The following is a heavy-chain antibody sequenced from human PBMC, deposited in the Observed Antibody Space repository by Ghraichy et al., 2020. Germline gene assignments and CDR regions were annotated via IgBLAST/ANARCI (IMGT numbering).Heavy chain of an antibody. D-gene: IGHD3-22*01. Sequence: SETLSLTCTVSGGSISSSSYYWGWIRQPPGKGLEWIGSIYYSGSTYYNPSLKSRVTISVDTSKNQFSLKLSSVTAADTAVYYCARHWPTRIVVALSPPGYFYDWGQGTTVTVPP. J-gene: IGHJ4*02. CDR3: ARHWPTRIVVALSPPGYFYD. V-gene: IGHV4-39*01. CDR1: GGSISSSSYY. CDR2: IYYSGST.